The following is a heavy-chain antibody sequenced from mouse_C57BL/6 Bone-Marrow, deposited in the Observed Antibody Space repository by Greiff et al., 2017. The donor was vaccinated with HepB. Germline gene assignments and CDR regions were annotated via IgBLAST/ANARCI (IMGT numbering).Heavy chain of an antibody. CDR2: IYPGDGDT. V-gene: IGHV1-82*01. Sequence: QVQLQQPGPELVKPGASVKISCKASGYAFSSSWMNWVKQRPGKGLEWIGRIYPGDGDTNYNGKFKGKATLTADKSSSTAYMQLSSLTSEDSAVYFCAHYYGSSYWGQGTTLTVSS. CDR3: AHYYGSSY. J-gene: IGHJ2*01. D-gene: IGHD1-1*01. CDR1: GYAFSSSW.